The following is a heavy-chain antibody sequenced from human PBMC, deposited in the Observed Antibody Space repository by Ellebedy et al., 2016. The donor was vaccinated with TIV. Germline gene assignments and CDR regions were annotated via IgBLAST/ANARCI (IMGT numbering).Heavy chain of an antibody. CDR3: ARGTAGAGWYYDY. CDR1: GFTFSRYW. D-gene: IGHD6-19*01. CDR2: IKQDGSEK. J-gene: IGHJ4*02. Sequence: GESLKISCAASGFTFSRYWMRWVRQAPGKGLEWVANIKQDGSEKSYVGSVEGRFTVSRDNAKNSVYLQMNSLRDEDTAVYYCARGTAGAGWYYDYWGQGTLVTVSS. V-gene: IGHV3-7*01.